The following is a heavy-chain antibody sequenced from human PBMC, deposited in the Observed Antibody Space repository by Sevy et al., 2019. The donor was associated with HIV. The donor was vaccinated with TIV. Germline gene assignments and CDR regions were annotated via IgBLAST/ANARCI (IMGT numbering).Heavy chain of an antibody. Sequence: SETLSLTCTVSGGSISSYYWSWIRQPPGKGLEWIGYIYYSGSTNYNPTLKSRVTISVDTSKNQFSLKLSSVTAADTAVYYCAGVDTENYYGMDVWGQGTTVTVSS. CDR1: GGSISSYY. CDR2: IYYSGST. D-gene: IGHD5-18*01. V-gene: IGHV4-59*01. J-gene: IGHJ6*02. CDR3: AGVDTENYYGMDV.